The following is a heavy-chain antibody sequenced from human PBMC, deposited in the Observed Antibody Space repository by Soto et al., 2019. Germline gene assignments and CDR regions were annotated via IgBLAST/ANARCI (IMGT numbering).Heavy chain of an antibody. CDR2: ISANNGDT. Sequence: QVQLVQSGAEVKKPGASVKVSCKASGYTFTNYGISWVRQAPGQGLEWMGWISANNGDTLYTQNLQGRVTMTTDTSTTTAHMELRSLRSEDTAVYYCVRDSDSYGTWAGYWGQGTLVTVSS. V-gene: IGHV1-18*01. CDR3: VRDSDSYGTWAGY. CDR1: GYTFTNYG. J-gene: IGHJ4*02. D-gene: IGHD5-18*01.